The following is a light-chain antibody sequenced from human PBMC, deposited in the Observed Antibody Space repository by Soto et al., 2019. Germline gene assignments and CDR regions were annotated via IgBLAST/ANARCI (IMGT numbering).Light chain of an antibody. J-gene: IGKJ1*01. Sequence: ESLLTQSPGTLSLSPGERDTLSCRASQSISSGYLAWYQQKPGQAPRLLIYGASYRTTGIPDRFSGSGSGTDFTLTISRLEPEDFAVYYCHQYGSPWTFGQGTKVDIK. CDR2: GAS. CDR3: HQYGSPWT. V-gene: IGKV3-20*01. CDR1: QSISSGY.